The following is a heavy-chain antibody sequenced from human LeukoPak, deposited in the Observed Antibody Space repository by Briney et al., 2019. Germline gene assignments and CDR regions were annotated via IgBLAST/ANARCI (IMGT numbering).Heavy chain of an antibody. V-gene: IGHV4-31*03. D-gene: IGHD5-24*01. CDR3: ARAKMTTSAFDI. J-gene: IGHJ3*02. Sequence: SQTLSLTCTVSGGSISSGGYYWSWIRQPPGKGLEWIGYIYYSGSTYYNPSLKSRVTISVDTSKNQFSLKLSSVTAADTAVYYCARAKMTTSAFDIWGQGTMVTVSS. CDR1: GGSISSGGYY. CDR2: IYYSGST.